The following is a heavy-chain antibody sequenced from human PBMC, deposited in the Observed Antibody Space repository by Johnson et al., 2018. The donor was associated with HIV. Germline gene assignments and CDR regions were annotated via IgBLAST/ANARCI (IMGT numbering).Heavy chain of an antibody. J-gene: IGHJ3*02. CDR3: ARGGEYSSSLYAFDI. Sequence: MLLVESGGGLVQPGGSLRLSCAASGFTFSSYAMSWVRQAPGKGLEWVSAISGSGGSTYYADSVKGRFTISRDNSKNTLYLQINSLRAEDTAVYYCARGGEYSSSLYAFDIWGQGTMVTVSS. CDR2: ISGSGGST. V-gene: IGHV3-23*04. CDR1: GFTFSSYA. D-gene: IGHD6-13*01.